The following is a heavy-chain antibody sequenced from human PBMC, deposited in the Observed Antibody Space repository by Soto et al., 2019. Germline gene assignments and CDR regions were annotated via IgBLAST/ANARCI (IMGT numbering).Heavy chain of an antibody. CDR3: ARGNPFNYAGFDV. CDR2: MNAKSGDT. J-gene: IGHJ6*02. Sequence: ASVKVSFKASGYTFSEFDINWLRQAAGQGPEWMGWMNAKSGDTFSAQRLQGKFNMTWDTSLSTAYMEVGSLTSDDAAIYYCARGNPFNYAGFDVWGQGTTVTVSS. CDR1: GYTFSEFD. V-gene: IGHV1-8*01. D-gene: IGHD3-16*01.